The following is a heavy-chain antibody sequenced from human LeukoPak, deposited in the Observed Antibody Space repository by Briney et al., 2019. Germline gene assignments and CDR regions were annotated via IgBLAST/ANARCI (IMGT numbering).Heavy chain of an antibody. J-gene: IGHJ4*02. CDR3: ARLSDRGYEIDY. Sequence: SQTLSLTCTVSGGSISSGDYYWSWIRQPPGKGLEWIGYTYYSGSTYYNPSLKSRVTISVDTSKSHFSLKLSSVTAADTAVYYCARLSDRGYEIDYWGQGTLVTVSS. CDR2: TYYSGST. V-gene: IGHV4-30-4*01. CDR1: GGSISSGDYY. D-gene: IGHD5-12*01.